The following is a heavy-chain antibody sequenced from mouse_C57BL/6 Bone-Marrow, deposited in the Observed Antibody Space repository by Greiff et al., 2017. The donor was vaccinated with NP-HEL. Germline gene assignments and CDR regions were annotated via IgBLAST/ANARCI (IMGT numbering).Heavy chain of an antibody. Sequence: VKLMESGPGLVQPSQSLSITCTVSGFSLTSYGVHWVRQSPGKGLEWLGVIWSGGSTDYTAAFISRLSISKDNSKSQVFFKMNSLQADDTAIYYCARDWDGAWFAYWGQGTLVTVSA. D-gene: IGHD4-1*01. J-gene: IGHJ3*01. V-gene: IGHV2-2*01. CDR2: IWSGGST. CDR1: GFSLTSYG. CDR3: ARDWDGAWFAY.